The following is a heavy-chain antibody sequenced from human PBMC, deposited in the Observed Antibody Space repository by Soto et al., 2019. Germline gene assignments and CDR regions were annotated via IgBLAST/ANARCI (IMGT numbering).Heavy chain of an antibody. CDR1: GFTFTNAW. D-gene: IGHD4-17*01. J-gene: IGHJ4*02. V-gene: IGHV3-15*01. Sequence: GESLKISCAASGFTFTNAWMCWVRQAPGKGLEWVGRIKRETDGETTDYAAPVKGRFTISRDDSRNTLYLQMNNLKTDDTALYYCTTAATTVTTIDYWGQGTLVTVSS. CDR3: TTAATTVTTIDY. CDR2: IKRETDGETT.